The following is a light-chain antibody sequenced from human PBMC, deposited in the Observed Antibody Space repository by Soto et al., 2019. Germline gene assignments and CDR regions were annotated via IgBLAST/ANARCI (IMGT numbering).Light chain of an antibody. Sequence: QSALTQPRSVSGSPGQSVIISCTGTNSDVGAYDYVSWYQQHPGKAPKLIIYDVTKRPSGVPDRFSASKSGNTVSLTISGLQAEDEADYYCCSYAGSNTCVFGGGTKLTVL. J-gene: IGLJ3*02. CDR2: DVT. V-gene: IGLV2-11*01. CDR1: NSDVGAYDY. CDR3: CSYAGSNTCV.